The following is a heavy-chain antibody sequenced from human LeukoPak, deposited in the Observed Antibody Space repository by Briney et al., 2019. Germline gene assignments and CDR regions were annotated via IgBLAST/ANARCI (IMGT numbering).Heavy chain of an antibody. V-gene: IGHV5-51*01. CDR2: IYPGDSDT. CDR3: ARFVSSGYEPYYFDY. D-gene: IGHD5-12*01. Sequence: GESLKTSCKGSGYSFTSYWIGWVRQMPGKGLEWMGIIYPGDSDTRYSPSFQGQVTISADKSISTAYLQWSSLKASDTAMYYCARFVSSGYEPYYFDYWGQGTLVTVSS. CDR1: GYSFTSYW. J-gene: IGHJ4*02.